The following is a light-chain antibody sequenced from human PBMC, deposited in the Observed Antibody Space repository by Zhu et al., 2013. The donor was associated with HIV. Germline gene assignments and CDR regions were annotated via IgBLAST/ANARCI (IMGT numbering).Light chain of an antibody. Sequence: QSVLTQPPSVSGAPGQRVTISCTGSSSNIGAGYDVHWYQQLPGTAPKLLIYGNINRPSGVPXRFSGSKSGTSASLAITGLQAEDEVDYYCQSYDSSLSGYVFGTGTKVIVL. CDR1: SSNIGAGYD. CDR2: GNI. V-gene: IGLV1-40*01. J-gene: IGLJ1*01. CDR3: QSYDSSLSGYV.